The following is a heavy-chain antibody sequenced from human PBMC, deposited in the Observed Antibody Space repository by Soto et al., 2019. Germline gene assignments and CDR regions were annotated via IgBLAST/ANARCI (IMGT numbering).Heavy chain of an antibody. Sequence: GESLKISCKGSGYSFTSYWISWVRQMPGKGLEWMGRIDPSDSYTNYSPSFQGHVTISADKSINTAYLQWSSLKASDTAMYYCARQWGNIVVVTATHYYYYGMDVWGQGTTVTVSS. J-gene: IGHJ6*02. CDR2: IDPSDSYT. CDR3: ARQWGNIVVVTATHYYYYGMDV. CDR1: GYSFTSYW. V-gene: IGHV5-10-1*01. D-gene: IGHD2-21*02.